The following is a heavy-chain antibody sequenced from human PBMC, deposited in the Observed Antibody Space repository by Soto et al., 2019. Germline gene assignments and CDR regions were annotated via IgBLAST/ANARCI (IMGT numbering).Heavy chain of an antibody. D-gene: IGHD5-12*01. J-gene: IGHJ5*02. Sequence: GGSLRLSCAASGFTFSSYSMNWVRQAPGKGLEWVSYISSSSRTIYCADSVKGRFTISRDNAKNSLYLQMNSLRAEDTAVYYCAREWDGDGYNSGWFDPWGQGTRVTVSS. CDR1: GFTFSSYS. CDR2: ISSSSRTI. V-gene: IGHV3-48*01. CDR3: AREWDGDGYNSGWFDP.